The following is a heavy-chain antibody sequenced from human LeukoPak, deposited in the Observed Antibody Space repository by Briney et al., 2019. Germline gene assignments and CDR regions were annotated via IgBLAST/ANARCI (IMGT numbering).Heavy chain of an antibody. CDR3: ARDYYDSSGYAHDY. Sequence: GGSLRLSCAASGFTFSSYAMSWVRQAPGKGLEWVSAISGSGGSTYYADSVKGRFTISRDNSKNTLYPQMNSLRAEDTAVYYCARDYYDSSGYAHDYWGQGTLVTVSS. CDR2: ISGSGGST. CDR1: GFTFSSYA. D-gene: IGHD3-22*01. J-gene: IGHJ4*02. V-gene: IGHV3-23*01.